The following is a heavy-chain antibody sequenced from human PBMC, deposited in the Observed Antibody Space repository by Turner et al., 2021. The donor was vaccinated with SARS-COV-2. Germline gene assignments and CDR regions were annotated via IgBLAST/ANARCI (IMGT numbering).Heavy chain of an antibody. V-gene: IGHV4-31*03. Sequence: QVQLQQSGPGLVKPSQTLSLTCTVSGASMRSGDDYWTWVRQHPGKGLQWIGYIYNSGRTYYNPSLKSRVTISVDTSKNQVSLKLSSVTAADTAVYYCARETADSGSYQDWYFDLWGRGTLVTVSS. J-gene: IGHJ2*01. CDR3: ARETADSGSYQDWYFDL. CDR1: GASMRSGDDY. D-gene: IGHD1-26*01. CDR2: IYNSGRT.